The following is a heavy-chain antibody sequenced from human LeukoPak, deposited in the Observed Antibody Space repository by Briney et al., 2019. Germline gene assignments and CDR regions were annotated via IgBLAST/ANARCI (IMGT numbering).Heavy chain of an antibody. CDR3: ARFKNEDYFDY. CDR1: GGSISGYY. Sequence: KPSETLSLTCSVSGGSISGYYWSWIRQPPGKGLEWIGYIYYSGSTNYNPSLKSRVTISVDTSKNQFSLKLSSVTAADTAVYYCARFKNEDYFDYWGQGTLVTVSS. D-gene: IGHD2/OR15-2a*01. J-gene: IGHJ4*02. CDR2: IYYSGST. V-gene: IGHV4-59*01.